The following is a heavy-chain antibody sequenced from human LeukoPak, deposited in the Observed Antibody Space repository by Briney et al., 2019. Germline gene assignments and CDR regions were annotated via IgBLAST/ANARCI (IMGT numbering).Heavy chain of an antibody. CDR1: GYAFTNYD. D-gene: IGHD3-10*01. CDR3: ARGHGSAFDP. J-gene: IGHJ5*02. V-gene: IGHV1-8*01. Sequence: ASVKVSCKTSGYAFTNYDINWVRQAPGQGLEWMGWMHPDNGNTGYAQKFQGRVTMTRNTSITTAYMELRSLRSDDTAVYHCARGHGSAFDPWGQGTLVTVSS. CDR2: MHPDNGNT.